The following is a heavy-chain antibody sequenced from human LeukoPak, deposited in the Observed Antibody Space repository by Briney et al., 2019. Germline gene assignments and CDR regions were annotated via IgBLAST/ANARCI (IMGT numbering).Heavy chain of an antibody. Sequence: GESLKISGKCSGYSFTSYWIGLVRQMPGKGLEWMGIIYPGNSDTRYSPSFQGQVTISADKSISTAYLQWSSLKASDTAMYYCARQLAAAGTGRRNYYYYGMDVWGQGTTVTVSS. V-gene: IGHV5-51*01. J-gene: IGHJ6*02. CDR3: ARQLAAAGTGRRNYYYYGMDV. D-gene: IGHD6-13*01. CDR1: GYSFTSYW. CDR2: IYPGNSDT.